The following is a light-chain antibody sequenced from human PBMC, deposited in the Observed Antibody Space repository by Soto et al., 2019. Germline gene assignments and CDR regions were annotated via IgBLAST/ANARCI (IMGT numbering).Light chain of an antibody. CDR2: GAS. CDR1: QSLSRN. J-gene: IGKJ3*01. CDR3: QHYNDWPPAFT. V-gene: IGKV3-15*01. Sequence: EILMTQSPATLSVSPGERATLSCRASQSLSRNLAWYQQKPGQAPRLLIYGASTRASGIPVRFSGSGSGPEFTLTISSLQSEDFALYYCQHYNDWPPAFTFGPGTKVDL.